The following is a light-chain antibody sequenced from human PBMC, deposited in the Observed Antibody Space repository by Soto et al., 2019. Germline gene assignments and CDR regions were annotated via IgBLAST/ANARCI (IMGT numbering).Light chain of an antibody. J-gene: IGLJ2*01. CDR2: TNN. Sequence: QSVLTQPPSASGTPGQRVTISCSGSSSNIGTNFVYWYQQLPGTAPKLLIYTNNQRPSGVPDRFSGSKSGTSASLAISGLRSEDEAEYYCATWDDTLSAVLFGGGTKLTVL. CDR1: SSNIGTNF. V-gene: IGLV1-47*01. CDR3: ATWDDTLSAVL.